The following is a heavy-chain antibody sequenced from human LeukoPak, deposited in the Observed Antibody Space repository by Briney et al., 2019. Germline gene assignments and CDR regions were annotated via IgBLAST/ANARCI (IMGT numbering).Heavy chain of an antibody. CDR2: IYYSGST. CDR1: GGSISSYY. CDR3: AREGPVVGDAFDI. J-gene: IGHJ3*02. Sequence: PSETLSLTCTVSGGSISSYYWSWIRQPPGKGLEWIGYIYYSGSTNYNPSLKSRVTISVDTSKNQFSLKLSSVTAADTAVYYCAREGPVVGDAFDIWGQGTMVTVSS. V-gene: IGHV4-59*01. D-gene: IGHD4-23*01.